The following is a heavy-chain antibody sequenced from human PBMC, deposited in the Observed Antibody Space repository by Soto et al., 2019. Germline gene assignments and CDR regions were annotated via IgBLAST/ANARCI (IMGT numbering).Heavy chain of an antibody. CDR2: ISSNGGST. Sequence: HPGGSLRLSCSASGFTFSSYAMHWVRQAPGKGLEYVSAISSNGGSTYYAGSVKGRFTISRDNSKNTLYLQMSSLRAEDTAVYYCVKGSGIGWLQLFDYWVQGTLVTVSS. CDR1: GFTFSSYA. CDR3: VKGSGIGWLQLFDY. D-gene: IGHD5-12*01. J-gene: IGHJ4*02. V-gene: IGHV3-64D*08.